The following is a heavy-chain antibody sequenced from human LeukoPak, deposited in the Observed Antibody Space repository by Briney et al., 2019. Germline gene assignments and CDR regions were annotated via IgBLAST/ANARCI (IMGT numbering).Heavy chain of an antibody. Sequence: SETLSLTCTVSGGSISSYYWSWIRQPPGKGLEWIGYIYYSGSTNYNPSFKSRVTISVDTSKNQFSLKLSSVTAADTAVYYCARDDYYDSSGYHLDAFDIRGQGTMVTVSS. J-gene: IGHJ3*02. CDR2: IYYSGST. V-gene: IGHV4-59*01. CDR1: GGSISSYY. CDR3: ARDDYYDSSGYHLDAFDI. D-gene: IGHD3-22*01.